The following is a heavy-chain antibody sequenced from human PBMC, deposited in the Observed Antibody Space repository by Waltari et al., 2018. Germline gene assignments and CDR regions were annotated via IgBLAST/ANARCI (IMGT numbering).Heavy chain of an antibody. D-gene: IGHD3-3*01. Sequence: QVQLVQSGAEVKKPGSSVKVSCKASGGTFSSYAISWVRQAPGQGLEWMGGIIPIFGTANYAQKFQGRVTITADESTSTAYMELSSLRSEDTAVYYCARDHAPQLLFGVVTYYYYGMDVWGQGTTVTVSS. CDR3: ARDHAPQLLFGVVTYYYYGMDV. V-gene: IGHV1-69*12. CDR1: GGTFSSYA. J-gene: IGHJ6*02. CDR2: IIPIFGTA.